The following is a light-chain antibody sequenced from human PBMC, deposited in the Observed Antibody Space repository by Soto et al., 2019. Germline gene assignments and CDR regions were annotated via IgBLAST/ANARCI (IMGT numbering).Light chain of an antibody. Sequence: DIQMTQTQSSLSASVGDRVTITCRASQSITSYLNWYQQKPGKAPKLLIYAASSLQSGVPSRFSGSGSGTDFTLTISSLQPEDFATYYCQQSYSTPRTFGPGTNVDVK. J-gene: IGKJ3*01. V-gene: IGKV1-39*01. CDR1: QSITSY. CDR2: AAS. CDR3: QQSYSTPRT.